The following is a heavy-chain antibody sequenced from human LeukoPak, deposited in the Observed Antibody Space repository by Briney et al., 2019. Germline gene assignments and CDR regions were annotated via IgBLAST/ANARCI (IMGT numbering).Heavy chain of an antibody. CDR2: ISGSGGST. Sequence: KPGGSLRLSCAASGFTFSSYAMSWVRQAPGKGLEWVSAISGSGGSTYYAASAQGRFTISRDNSKNTLYLQMNSLRAEDTAVYYCASPNDYYDNSIYYGTGYWGQGTLVTVSS. D-gene: IGHD3-22*01. V-gene: IGHV3-23*01. CDR3: ASPNDYYDNSIYYGTGY. J-gene: IGHJ4*02. CDR1: GFTFSSYA.